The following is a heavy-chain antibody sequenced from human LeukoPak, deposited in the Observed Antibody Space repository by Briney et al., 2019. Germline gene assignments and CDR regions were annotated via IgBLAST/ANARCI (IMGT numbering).Heavy chain of an antibody. CDR1: GGSISTYY. V-gene: IGHV4-59*12. J-gene: IGHJ5*02. Sequence: SETLSLTCTVSGGSISTYYWSWIRQPPGKGLEWIGYIYYIGSTNYSPSLKSRVTISLDTSKNQFSLKLSSVTAADTAVYYCAREYYYGSGVKWFDPWGQGTLVTVSS. CDR3: AREYYYGSGVKWFDP. CDR2: IYYIGST. D-gene: IGHD3-10*01.